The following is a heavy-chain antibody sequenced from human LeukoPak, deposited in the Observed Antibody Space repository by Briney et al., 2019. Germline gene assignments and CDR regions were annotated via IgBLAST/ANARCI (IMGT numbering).Heavy chain of an antibody. V-gene: IGHV4-38-2*02. J-gene: IGHJ3*02. D-gene: IGHD3-22*01. CDR3: AKSNGYGLIDI. CDR2: IYPSGST. CDR1: DYSISSGYY. Sequence: KASETLSLTCNVFDYSISSGYYWGWIRQPPGKGLEWIGTIYPSGSTTYNPSLESRVTISADMSKNQFSLRLNSVTAADTAVYYCAKSNGYGLIDIWGQGTMVTVSS.